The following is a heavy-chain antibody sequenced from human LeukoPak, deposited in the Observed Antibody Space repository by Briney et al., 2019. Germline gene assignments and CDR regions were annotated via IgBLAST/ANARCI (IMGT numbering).Heavy chain of an antibody. CDR2: MNPNSGNT. J-gene: IGHJ4*02. D-gene: IGHD2-2*01. CDR1: GGTFSSYA. CDR3: ARGKRYCSSTSCYDIDY. V-gene: IGHV1-8*03. Sequence: ASVKVSCKASGGTFSSYAISWVRQATGQGLEWMGWMNPNSGNTGYAQKFQGRVTITKNTSISTAYMELSSLRSEDTAVYYCARGKRYCSSTSCYDIDYWGQGTLVTVSS.